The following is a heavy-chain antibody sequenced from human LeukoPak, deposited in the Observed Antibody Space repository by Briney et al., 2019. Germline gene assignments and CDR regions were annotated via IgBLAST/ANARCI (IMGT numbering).Heavy chain of an antibody. J-gene: IGHJ4*02. CDR2: ISAYNGNT. CDR1: GYTFTSYD. Sequence: ASVKVPCKASGYTFTSYDITWVRQAPGQGLEWMGWISAYNGNTNYAQKLQGRVTMTTDTSTSTAYMELRSLRSDDTAVYYCARLRQQLVPDYWGQGTLVTVSS. CDR3: ARLRQQLVPDY. V-gene: IGHV1-18*04. D-gene: IGHD6-13*01.